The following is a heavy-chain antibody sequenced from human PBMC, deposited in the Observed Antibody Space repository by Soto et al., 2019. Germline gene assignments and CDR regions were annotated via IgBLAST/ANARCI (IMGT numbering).Heavy chain of an antibody. CDR1: GYTFTGYY. V-gene: IGHV1-2*04. CDR3: AKGTTGTTVYAFDI. Sequence: ASVKVSCKASGYTFTGYYMHWVRQAPGQGLEWMGWINPNSGGTNYAQKFQGWVTMTRDTSISTAYMELSRLRSDDTAVYYCAKGTTGTTVYAFDIWGQGTMVTVSS. D-gene: IGHD1-1*01. CDR2: INPNSGGT. J-gene: IGHJ3*02.